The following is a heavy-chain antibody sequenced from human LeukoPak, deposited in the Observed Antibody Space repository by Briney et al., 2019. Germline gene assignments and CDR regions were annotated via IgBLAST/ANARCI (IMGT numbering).Heavy chain of an antibody. CDR2: IYSGGST. CDR3: ARVGRDGYNFGFGFAIDY. CDR1: GFTVSSNY. J-gene: IGHJ4*02. V-gene: IGHV3-53*01. D-gene: IGHD5-24*01. Sequence: GGSLRLSCAASGFTVSSNYMSWVRQAPGKGLEWVSVIYSGGSTYYADSVKGRFTISRDNSKNTLYLQMNSLRAEDTAVYYCARVGRDGYNFGFGFAIDYWGQGTLVTVS.